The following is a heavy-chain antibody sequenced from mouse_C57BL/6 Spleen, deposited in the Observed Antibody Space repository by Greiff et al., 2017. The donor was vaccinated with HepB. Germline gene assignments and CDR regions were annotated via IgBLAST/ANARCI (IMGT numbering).Heavy chain of an antibody. J-gene: IGHJ4*01. CDR1: GYSFTGYY. Sequence: VQLKQSGPELVKPGASVKISCKASGYSFTGYYMNWVKQSPEKSLEWIGEINPSTGGTTYNQKFKAKATLTVDKSSSTAYMQLKSLTSEDSAVYYCARSFHWVLYAMDYWGQGTSVTVSS. D-gene: IGHD4-1*01. CDR3: ARSFHWVLYAMDY. V-gene: IGHV1-42*01. CDR2: INPSTGGT.